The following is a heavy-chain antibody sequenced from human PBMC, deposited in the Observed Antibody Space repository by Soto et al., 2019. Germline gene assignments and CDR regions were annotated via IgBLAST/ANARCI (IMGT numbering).Heavy chain of an antibody. CDR3: ARGGTDATRGDN. Sequence: QVQLVQSGAEVKKPGSSVKVSCKASGGTFTSYTINWVRQAPGQGLEWMGRIIPILDTANYAQKFQGRVPVTAYKSTCTAFMELTSRRSEDKAVYYCARGGTDATRGDNWGQGTLVTVSS. V-gene: IGHV1-69*08. CDR2: IIPILDTA. CDR1: GGTFTSYT. J-gene: IGHJ4*02. D-gene: IGHD5-12*01.